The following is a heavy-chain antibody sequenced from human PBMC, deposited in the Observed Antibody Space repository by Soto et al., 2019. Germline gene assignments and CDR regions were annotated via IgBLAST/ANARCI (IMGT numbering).Heavy chain of an antibody. J-gene: IGHJ6*03. Sequence: GASVKVSCKASGYTFTSCGISWVRQAPGQGLEWMGWISAYNGNTNYAQKLQGRVTMTTDTSTSTAYMELRSLRSDDTAVYYCARTPDFWSGYLLNYYYYYMDVWGKGTTVTVSS. V-gene: IGHV1-18*01. CDR2: ISAYNGNT. D-gene: IGHD3-3*01. CDR3: ARTPDFWSGYLLNYYYYYMDV. CDR1: GYTFTSCG.